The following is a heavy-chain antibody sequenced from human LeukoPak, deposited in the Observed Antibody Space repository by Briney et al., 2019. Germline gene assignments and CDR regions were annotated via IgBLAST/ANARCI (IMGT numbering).Heavy chain of an antibody. CDR2: ISSSSSYI. Sequence: PGGSLRLSCAASGFTFSSYSMNWVRQAPGKGLEWVSSISSSSSYIYYADSVKGRFTIPRDNAKNSLYLQMNSLRAEDTAVYYCARASYYDFWSGYYNYWGQGTLVTVSS. CDR1: GFTFSSYS. J-gene: IGHJ4*02. D-gene: IGHD3-3*01. CDR3: ARASYYDFWSGYYNY. V-gene: IGHV3-21*01.